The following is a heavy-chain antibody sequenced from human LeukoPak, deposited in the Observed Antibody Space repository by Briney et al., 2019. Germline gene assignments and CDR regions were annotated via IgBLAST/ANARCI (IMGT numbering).Heavy chain of an antibody. CDR3: ARNDSSGYFDY. V-gene: IGHV4-38-2*01. D-gene: IGHD3-22*01. CDR1: DYSISSGNY. Sequence: SSETLSLTCAVSDYSISSGNYWGWIRQPPGKGLEWIGSVYHSGSIHYSPSLKSRVTIAVDTSKNQFSLKLSSVTAADTAVYYCARNDSSGYFDYWGQGTLVTVSS. CDR2: VYHSGSI. J-gene: IGHJ4*02.